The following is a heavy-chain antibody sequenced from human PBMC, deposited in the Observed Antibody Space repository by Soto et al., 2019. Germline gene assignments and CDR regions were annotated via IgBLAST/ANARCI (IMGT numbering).Heavy chain of an antibody. CDR1: GFTFSSYA. V-gene: IGHV3-23*01. J-gene: IGHJ5*02. Sequence: GGSLRLSCAASGFTFSSYAMSWVRQAPGKGLEWVSAISGSGGSTYYADSVKGRFAISRDNSKNTLYLQMNSLRAEDTAVYYCPKAYYSNYVPSFDPWGQGTLVTVSS. D-gene: IGHD4-4*01. CDR3: PKAYYSNYVPSFDP. CDR2: ISGSGGST.